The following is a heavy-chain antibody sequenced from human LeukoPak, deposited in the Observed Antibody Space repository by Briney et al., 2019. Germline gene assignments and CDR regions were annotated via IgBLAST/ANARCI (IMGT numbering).Heavy chain of an antibody. D-gene: IGHD6-19*01. V-gene: IGHV3-30*02. J-gene: IGHJ4*02. CDR1: GFTFSSYG. CDR3: AKDLLHRQWLVYYFDY. Sequence: GRSLRLSCAASGFTFSSYGMHWVRQAPGKGLEWVAFIRYDGSNKYYADSVKGRFTISRDNSKNTLYLQMNSLRAEDTAVYYCAKDLLHRQWLVYYFDYWGQGTLVTVSS. CDR2: IRYDGSNK.